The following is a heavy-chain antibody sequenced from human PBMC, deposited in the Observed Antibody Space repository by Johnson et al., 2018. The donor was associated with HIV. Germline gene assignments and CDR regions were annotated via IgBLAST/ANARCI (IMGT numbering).Heavy chain of an antibody. CDR3: ARNYYDSSGLDLWAFDI. J-gene: IGHJ3*02. Sequence: EVQLVESGGGLVQPGGSLRLSCAASGFTFSSYWMSWVRQAPGKGLEWVANIKEDGSAKYYVDSVKGRFTISRDNAKNSLFLQMNSLRAEDTAVYHCARNYYDSSGLDLWAFDIWGQGTMVTISS. CDR2: IKEDGSAK. V-gene: IGHV3-7*01. CDR1: GFTFSSYW. D-gene: IGHD3-22*01.